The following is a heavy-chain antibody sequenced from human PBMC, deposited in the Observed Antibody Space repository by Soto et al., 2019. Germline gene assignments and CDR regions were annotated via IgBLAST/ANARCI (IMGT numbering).Heavy chain of an antibody. J-gene: IGHJ6*02. CDR2: ISGSGGFT. Sequence: EAQLLESGGGLVQPGGSLRLSCDASRFTFSTFAMSWVRQAPGQGLEWVSVISGSGGFTYYADSVKGRFTISRDNSKNTLFLQMNSLRVEDTAAYYCAKRGITIFGVVTNYYSGVDVWGQGTTVTVSS. V-gene: IGHV3-23*01. CDR3: AKRGITIFGVVTNYYSGVDV. CDR1: RFTFSTFA. D-gene: IGHD3-3*01.